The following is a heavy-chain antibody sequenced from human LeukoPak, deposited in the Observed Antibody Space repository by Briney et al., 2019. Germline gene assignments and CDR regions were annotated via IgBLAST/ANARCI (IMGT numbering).Heavy chain of an antibody. CDR2: IKVRGSEK. CDR3: ARGWGEKGRCRGGTCNNPQFDY. CDR1: GFKFSYYW. V-gene: IGHV3-7*01. Sequence: PGGSLRLSCAASGFKFSYYWMTWVRQAPGKGLEWLANIKVRGSEKCYVDSVKGRFTISRDNADDLVYLQMNSLRVEDTAVYYCARGWGEKGRCRGGTCNNPQFDYWGQGILVTVSS. D-gene: IGHD2-15*01. J-gene: IGHJ4*02.